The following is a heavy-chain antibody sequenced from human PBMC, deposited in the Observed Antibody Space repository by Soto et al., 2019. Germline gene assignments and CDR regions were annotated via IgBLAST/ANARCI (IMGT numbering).Heavy chain of an antibody. CDR3: AREMDIVATLAFDY. V-gene: IGHV1-2*02. CDR2: INPNSGGT. J-gene: IGHJ4*02. CDR1: GYTFTGYY. D-gene: IGHD5-12*01. Sequence: ASVKVSCKASGYTFTGYYMHWVRQAPGQGLEWMGWINPNSGGTNYAQKFQGRVTMTRDTSISTAYMELSRLRSDDTAVYYCAREMDIVATLAFDYWGQGTLVTVS.